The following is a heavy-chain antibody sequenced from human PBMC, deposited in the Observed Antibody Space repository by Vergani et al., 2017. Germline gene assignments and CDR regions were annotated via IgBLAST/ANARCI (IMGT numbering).Heavy chain of an antibody. V-gene: IGHV3-20*04. D-gene: IGHD3-22*01. J-gene: IGHJ4*02. CDR2: INWNGGST. CDR3: ARDLRKGVRRYYYDSSGYYD. CDR1: GFTLDDYG. Sequence: AASGFTLDDYGIRWVRQAPGKGLEWVSGINWNGGSTGYADSVKGRFTISRDNAKNSLYLQMNSLRAEDTALYYCARDLRKGVRRYYYDSSGYYDWGQGTLVTVSS.